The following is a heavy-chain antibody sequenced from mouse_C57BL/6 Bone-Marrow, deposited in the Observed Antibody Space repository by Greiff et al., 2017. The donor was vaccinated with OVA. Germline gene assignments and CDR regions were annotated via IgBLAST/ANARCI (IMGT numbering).Heavy chain of an antibody. CDR1: GFSLTSYG. V-gene: IGHV2-6*01. CDR3: GSGRYFDV. CDR2: IWGVGST. J-gene: IGHJ1*03. Sequence: VQLKESGPGLVAPSQSLSITCTVSGFSLTSYGVDWVRQSPGKGLEWLGVIWGVGSTNYNSAIKSRLSISKDNSKRQVVLKMNSQQTDDTAMYYCGSGRYFDVWGTGTTVTVSS.